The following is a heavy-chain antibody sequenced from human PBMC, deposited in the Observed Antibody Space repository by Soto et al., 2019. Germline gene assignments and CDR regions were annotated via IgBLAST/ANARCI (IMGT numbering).Heavy chain of an antibody. CDR1: CGSFSNYY. CDR2: IYYSGST. D-gene: IGHD6-19*01. J-gene: IGHJ5*02. Sequence: SETLSLTCAVYCGSFSNYYWSWIRQPPGKGLEWIGYIYYSGSTYHNPSLKSRVTMSVDASKNQFSLKLSSMTAADTAVYYCARDHSNGWYNWFDPWGQGTLVTVSS. CDR3: ARDHSNGWYNWFDP. V-gene: IGHV4-59*06.